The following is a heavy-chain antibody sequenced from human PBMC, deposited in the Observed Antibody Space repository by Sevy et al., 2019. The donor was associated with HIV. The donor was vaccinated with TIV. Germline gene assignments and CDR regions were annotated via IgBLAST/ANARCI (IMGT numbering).Heavy chain of an antibody. CDR2: FDPEDGET. CDR1: GYTLTELS. V-gene: IGHV1-24*01. Sequence: ASVKVSCKISGYTLTELSMHWVRQAPGKGLEWMGGFDPEDGETIYAQMFQGRVTMTEDTSTDTAYMELSSLGSEDSAAYECATGGCIAAADFAFDIWGQGTMVTFS. CDR3: ATGGCIAAADFAFDI. J-gene: IGHJ3*02. D-gene: IGHD6-13*01.